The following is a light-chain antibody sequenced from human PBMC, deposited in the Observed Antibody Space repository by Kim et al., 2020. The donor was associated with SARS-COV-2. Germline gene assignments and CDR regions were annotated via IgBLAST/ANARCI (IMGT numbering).Light chain of an antibody. J-gene: IGKJ4*01. CDR2: DAF. CDR3: QQRISWPKT. CDR1: QSVRSY. V-gene: IGKV3-11*01. Sequence: EIVLTQSPDTLSLSPGERATLSCRASQSVRSYLAWYQQKPGQAPRLLIYDAFNRATCIPARFSGSGSGTDFTLTISSLEPEDFAVYYCQQRISWPKTFGGGTKVDIK.